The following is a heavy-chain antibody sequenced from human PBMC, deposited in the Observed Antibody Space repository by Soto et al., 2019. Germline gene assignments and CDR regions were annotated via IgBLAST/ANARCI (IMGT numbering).Heavy chain of an antibody. CDR1: GYTFTSDG. J-gene: IGHJ4*02. D-gene: IGHD3-22*01. CDR2: ISAYNGNT. Sequence: ASGKVSGKASGYTFTSDGISGVRQAPGQGLEWMGWISAYNGNTNYAQKLQGRVTMTTDTSTSTAYMELRSLRSDDTAVYYCARDQGKYYYDSSGYYWLFDYWGQGTLVTVSS. CDR3: ARDQGKYYYDSSGYYWLFDY. V-gene: IGHV1-18*01.